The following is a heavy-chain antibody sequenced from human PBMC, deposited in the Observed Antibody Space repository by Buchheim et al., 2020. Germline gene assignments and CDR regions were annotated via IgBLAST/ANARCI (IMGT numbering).Heavy chain of an antibody. CDR2: IYYSGST. CDR3: ARVRGPEYYDSSGYYLDY. J-gene: IGHJ4*02. Sequence: QVQLQESGPGLVKPSQTLSLTCTVSGGSISSGDYYWSWIRQPPGKGLEWIGYIYYSGSTYYNPSLKSRVTISVDTSKNHVSLKLSSVTAADTAVYYCARVRGPEYYDSSGYYLDYWGQGTL. CDR1: GGSISSGDYY. D-gene: IGHD3-22*01. V-gene: IGHV4-30-4*01.